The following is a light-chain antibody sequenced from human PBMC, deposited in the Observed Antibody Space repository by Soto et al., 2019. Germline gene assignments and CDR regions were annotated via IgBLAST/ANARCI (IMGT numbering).Light chain of an antibody. V-gene: IGKV1-39*01. Sequence: DIQMTQSPSSLSASVGDRVTITCRASQTIGNYLIWYQQKPGKAPNLLIYDASTLQSGVPSRFSGSGSGTDVTLTINSLQPEDFATYYCQQSDSIPLTFGPGTKGDIK. CDR3: QQSDSIPLT. J-gene: IGKJ3*01. CDR1: QTIGNY. CDR2: DAS.